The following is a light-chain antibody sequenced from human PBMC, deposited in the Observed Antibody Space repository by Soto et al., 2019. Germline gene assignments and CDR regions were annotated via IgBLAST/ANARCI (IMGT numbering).Light chain of an antibody. Sequence: EIVMTQFPATLSVSPGERATLSCRASQSFTSNLAWYQHKPGQAPRLLIYGASTRATAVPDRFSGSGSGTEFTLTISNLQSEDLALYYCQQYNNWPRTFGQGTRLEIK. J-gene: IGKJ5*01. V-gene: IGKV3-15*01. CDR3: QQYNNWPRT. CDR2: GAS. CDR1: QSFTSN.